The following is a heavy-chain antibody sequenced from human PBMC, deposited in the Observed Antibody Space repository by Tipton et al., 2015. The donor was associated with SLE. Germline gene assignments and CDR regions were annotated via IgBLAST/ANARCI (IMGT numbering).Heavy chain of an antibody. CDR2: IFHSGIT. J-gene: IGHJ4*02. V-gene: IGHV4-30-2*01. CDR1: GASIGSGGYS. Sequence: TLSLTCAVSGASIGSGGYSWNWIRQPPGKGLQWIGYIFHSGITYYNPSLKSRVTMSVDRSKNQFSLKLSSVTAADTAVYYCATFHSSSYYFDYWGQGTLVTVSS. CDR3: ATFHSSSYYFDY. D-gene: IGHD6-6*01.